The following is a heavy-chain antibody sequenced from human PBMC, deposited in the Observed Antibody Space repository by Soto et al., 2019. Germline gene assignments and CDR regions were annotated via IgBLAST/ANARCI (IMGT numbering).Heavy chain of an antibody. V-gene: IGHV3-73*01. Sequence: EVQLVESGGGLVQPGGSLKLSCAASGFTFSGSAMHWVRQASGKGLEWVGRIRSKANSYATASAASVKGRFTISRDDSKXXAYLQMNRLKTEDTAVYYCTRPQSGWLQLDWYFDLWGRGTLVTVSS. CDR1: GFTFSGSA. CDR2: IRSKANSYAT. CDR3: TRPQSGWLQLDWYFDL. D-gene: IGHD5-12*01. J-gene: IGHJ2*01.